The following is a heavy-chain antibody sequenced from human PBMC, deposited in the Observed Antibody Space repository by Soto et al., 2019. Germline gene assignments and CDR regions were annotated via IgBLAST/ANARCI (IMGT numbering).Heavy chain of an antibody. CDR2: TYYSGST. D-gene: IGHD5-12*01. CDR1: GGSISTYY. J-gene: IGHJ4*01. Sequence: PSETLSLTCTVSGGSISTYYWSWIRQPPGKGLEWIGYTYYSGSTNYNPSLKSRVTISVDTSKNQFSLKLSSVTAADTAVYYCARNLDGYNPYIFDYWGHGTLVTVSS. CDR3: ARNLDGYNPYIFDY. V-gene: IGHV4-59*01.